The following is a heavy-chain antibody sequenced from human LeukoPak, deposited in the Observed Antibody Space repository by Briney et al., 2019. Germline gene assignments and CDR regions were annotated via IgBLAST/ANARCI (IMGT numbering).Heavy chain of an antibody. Sequence: GGSLRLSCAASGFTFSSYSMNWVRQAPGKGLEWVSSISSSSSYIYYADSVKGRFTISRDNAKNSLYLQMNSLRAEDTAVYYCGRSAYCGGDCYSRGYYFDYWGQGTLVTVSS. CDR3: GRSAYCGGDCYSRGYYFDY. CDR1: GFTFSSYS. D-gene: IGHD2-21*02. CDR2: ISSSSSYI. J-gene: IGHJ4*02. V-gene: IGHV3-21*01.